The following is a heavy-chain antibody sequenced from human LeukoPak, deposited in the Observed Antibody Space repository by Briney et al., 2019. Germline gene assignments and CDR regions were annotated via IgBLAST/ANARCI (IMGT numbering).Heavy chain of an antibody. CDR1: GYSFTSYW. CDR2: IYPCDSDT. J-gene: IGHJ3*02. V-gene: IGHV5-51*01. D-gene: IGHD3-22*01. Sequence: GESLKISCKGSGYSFTSYWIGWVRQMPGKGLEWMGIIYPCDSDTRYSPSFQGQVTISADKSISTAYLQWSSLKASDTAMYYCARTYYYDSSGYYFDAFDIWGQGTMVTVSS. CDR3: ARTYYYDSSGYYFDAFDI.